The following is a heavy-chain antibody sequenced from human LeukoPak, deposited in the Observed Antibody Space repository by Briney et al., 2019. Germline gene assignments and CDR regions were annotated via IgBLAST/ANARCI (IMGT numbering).Heavy chain of an antibody. D-gene: IGHD5-18*01. J-gene: IGHJ4*02. CDR3: ALTAI. Sequence: GGSLRLSCAASGFTFSSYAMHWVRQAPGKGLEWVAVISYDGSNKYYADPVKGRFTISRDNSKNTLYLQMNSLRAEDTAVYYCALTAIWGQGTLVTVSS. V-gene: IGHV3-30-3*01. CDR2: ISYDGSNK. CDR1: GFTFSSYA.